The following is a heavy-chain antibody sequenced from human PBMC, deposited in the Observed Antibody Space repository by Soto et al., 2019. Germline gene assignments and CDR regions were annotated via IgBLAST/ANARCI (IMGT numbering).Heavy chain of an antibody. CDR1: GGSFSGYY. D-gene: IGHD6-13*01. CDR2: INHSGST. Sequence: QVQLQQWGAGLLKPSETLSLTCAVYGGSFSGYYWSWIRQPPGKGLEWIGEINHSGSTNYNPSLKSRVTISVDTSKNQFSLKLSSVTAADTAVYYCARGKRAGVIAAALHWLDPWGQGTLVTVSS. V-gene: IGHV4-34*01. CDR3: ARGKRAGVIAAALHWLDP. J-gene: IGHJ5*02.